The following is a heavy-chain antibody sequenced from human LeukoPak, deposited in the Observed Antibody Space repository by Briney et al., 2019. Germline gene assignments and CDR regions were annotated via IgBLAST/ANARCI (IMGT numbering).Heavy chain of an antibody. J-gene: IGHJ6*02. Sequence: GGSLRLSCAASGFAFSSYWMNWARLAPGKGLEWVASINHNGNVNYYVDSVKGRFTISRDNAKNSLYLQMSNLRAEDTAVYFCARGGGLDVWGQGATVTVSS. CDR2: INHNGNVN. CDR3: ARGGGLDV. CDR1: GFAFSSYW. V-gene: IGHV3-7*03. D-gene: IGHD3-16*01.